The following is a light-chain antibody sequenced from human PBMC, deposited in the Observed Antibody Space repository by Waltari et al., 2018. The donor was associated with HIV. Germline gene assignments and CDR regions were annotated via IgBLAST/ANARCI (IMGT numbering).Light chain of an antibody. V-gene: IGKV3-20*01. Sequence: EIVLKQSPGTLSLSPGERATLSCRASQSISSNYLAWYQKKPGQAPRLLMYGASTRATGIPDRFSGSGSGTDFTLTISRPEPEDVAVYYCQQYGSSPGTFGGGTKIQIK. CDR1: QSISSNY. CDR3: QQYGSSPGT. J-gene: IGKJ4*01. CDR2: GAS.